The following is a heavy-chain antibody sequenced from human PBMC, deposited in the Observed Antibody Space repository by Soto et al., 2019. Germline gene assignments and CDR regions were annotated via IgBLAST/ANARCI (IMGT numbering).Heavy chain of an antibody. CDR3: AREGAAPYYYYGMDV. Sequence: QVQLQESGPGLVKPSQTLSLTCTVSGGSISSGGYFWSWIRQHPGKGPEWIGFIYYSGSTYYNPSLKSRVTISVDTSKNQFSLKLSSVTAADTAVYYCAREGAAPYYYYGMDVWGQGTTVTVSS. V-gene: IGHV4-31*03. D-gene: IGHD6-6*01. CDR1: GGSISSGGYF. CDR2: IYYSGST. J-gene: IGHJ6*02.